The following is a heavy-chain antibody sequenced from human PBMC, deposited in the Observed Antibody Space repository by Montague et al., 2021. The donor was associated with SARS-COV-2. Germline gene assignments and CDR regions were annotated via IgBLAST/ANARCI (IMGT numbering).Heavy chain of an antibody. J-gene: IGHJ4*02. Sequence: ETLSPTCTVSGGSINGYYWGWIRQSAGKGLDWIGYIHYTGNTNYNPSLRGRVTISLDTSKSQFSLRLSSVTAADTAVYSCARLRTGSYVFDYWGQGTLVTVSS. D-gene: IGHD1-26*01. CDR1: GGSINGYY. CDR2: IHYTGNT. V-gene: IGHV4-59*08. CDR3: ARLRTGSYVFDY.